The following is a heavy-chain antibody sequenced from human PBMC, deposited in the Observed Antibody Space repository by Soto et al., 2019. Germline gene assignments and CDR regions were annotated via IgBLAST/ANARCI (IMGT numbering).Heavy chain of an antibody. CDR3: ARMRPTGWHDYYFFGMDL. V-gene: IGHV4-59*01. CDR2: VFSRGGT. J-gene: IGHJ6*02. D-gene: IGHD6-19*01. CDR1: GGSISTYY. Sequence: TSETLSLTCTVSGGSISTYYWNWIRQPPGKGLEWIGCVFSRGGTYYAPSLKSRVTISLDTSKNQFSLRLTSMTTADTAVYYCARMRPTGWHDYYFFGMDLWGQGTTVTVSS.